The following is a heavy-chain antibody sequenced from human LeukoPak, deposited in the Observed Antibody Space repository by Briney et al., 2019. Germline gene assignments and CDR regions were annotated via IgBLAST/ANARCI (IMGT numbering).Heavy chain of an antibody. CDR2: MNPNSGNT. CDR3: ASSSVEMATIRDAFDI. D-gene: IGHD5-24*01. CDR1: GYTFTSYD. V-gene: IGHV1-8*01. J-gene: IGHJ3*02. Sequence: VASVKVSCRASGYTFTSYDINWVRQATGQGLEWMGWMNPNSGNTGYAQKFQGRVTMTRNTSISTAYMELSSLRSEDTAVYYCASSSVEMATIRDAFDIWGQGTMVTVSS.